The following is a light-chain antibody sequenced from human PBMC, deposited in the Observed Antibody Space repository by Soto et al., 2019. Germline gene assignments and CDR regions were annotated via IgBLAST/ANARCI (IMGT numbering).Light chain of an antibody. V-gene: IGKV1-5*03. CDR1: QSISSW. CDR3: QQYNGT. Sequence: DIQMTQSPSTLSASVGDRVTITCRASQSISSWLAWYQQKPGKDPKLLIYKASSLESGVPSRFSGSGSGTEFTITISSLHPDDFATYYCQQYNGTFGQGTKVEIK. CDR2: KAS. J-gene: IGKJ1*01.